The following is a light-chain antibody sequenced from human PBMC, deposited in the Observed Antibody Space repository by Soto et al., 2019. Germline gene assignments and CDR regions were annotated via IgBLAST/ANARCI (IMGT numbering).Light chain of an antibody. V-gene: IGKV1-39*01. J-gene: IGKJ1*01. Sequence: DIQMIQSPSSLSASVGDRVTISCRASQTISTYLNWYQQRPGKAPNLLIYAASSLHRGVPPRFSGSGSGTDFTLTISSLQPEDFATYYCQQSYSYPPTFGQGTRVEIK. CDR2: AAS. CDR3: QQSYSYPPT. CDR1: QTISTY.